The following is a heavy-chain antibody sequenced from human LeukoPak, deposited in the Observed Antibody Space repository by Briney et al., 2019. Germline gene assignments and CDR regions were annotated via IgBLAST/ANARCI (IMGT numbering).Heavy chain of an antibody. CDR3: ARDPHGASRYYYYGMDV. V-gene: IGHV4-4*07. CDR1: GGSISSYY. D-gene: IGHD3-16*01. Sequence: PSETLSLTCTVSGGSISSYYWSWIRQPAGKGLEWIGRIYTSGSTNYNPSLKSRVTMSVDTSKNQFSLKLSSVPAAAPDVYSCARDPHGASRYYYYGMDVWGQGTTVTVSS. J-gene: IGHJ6*02. CDR2: IYTSGST.